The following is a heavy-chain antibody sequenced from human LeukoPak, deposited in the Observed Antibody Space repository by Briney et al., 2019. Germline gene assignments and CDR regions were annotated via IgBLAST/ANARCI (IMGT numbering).Heavy chain of an antibody. V-gene: IGHV3-30*18. Sequence: HSGGSLRLSCAGSGFTFSSYGMPWVRQAPGKGLEWVAVISYDGSNKYYADSVKGRFTISRDNSKNTLYLQMNSLRAEDTAVYYCAKDRGASTGFDYWGQGTLVTVSS. J-gene: IGHJ4*02. CDR2: ISYDGSNK. CDR3: AKDRGASTGFDY. CDR1: GFTFSSYG. D-gene: IGHD1-26*01.